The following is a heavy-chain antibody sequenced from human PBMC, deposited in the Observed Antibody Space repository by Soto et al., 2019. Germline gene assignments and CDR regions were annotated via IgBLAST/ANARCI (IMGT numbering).Heavy chain of an antibody. Sequence: QVQLVQSGAEVKKPGSSVKVSCKASGGTFSSYTISWVRQAPGQGLEWMGRISPILGIANYAQKFQGRVTITADKSTSTAYMELSSLRSEDTAVYYCARDQETAMSRYYYYGMDVWGQGTTVTVSS. J-gene: IGHJ6*02. CDR2: ISPILGIA. CDR1: GGTFSSYT. D-gene: IGHD5-18*01. CDR3: ARDQETAMSRYYYYGMDV. V-gene: IGHV1-69*08.